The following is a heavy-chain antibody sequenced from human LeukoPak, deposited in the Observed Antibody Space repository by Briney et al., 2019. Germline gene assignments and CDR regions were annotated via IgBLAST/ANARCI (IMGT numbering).Heavy chain of an antibody. CDR2: ISSGGSLA. D-gene: IGHD4/OR15-4a*01. CDR1: GFTFSDYY. CDR3: ARKTPDVYGGQTAY. J-gene: IGHJ4*02. Sequence: GGALRLSCVASGFTFSDYYMSWIRQTPGKGLEWISYISSGGSLAQYAASVKGRFSISRDNAKESLFLQMNSLSAEDTAMYYCARKTPDVYGGQTAYWGQGTLVTVSS. V-gene: IGHV3-11*01.